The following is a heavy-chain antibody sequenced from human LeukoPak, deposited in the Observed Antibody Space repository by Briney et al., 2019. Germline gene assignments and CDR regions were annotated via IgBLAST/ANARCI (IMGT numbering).Heavy chain of an antibody. CDR1: GFTFSSYW. Sequence: GGSLRLSCAAAGFTFSSYWMHWVRQAPGKGLVWVSRINSDGSSTSYADSVKGRFTISRDNAKNTLYLQMNSLRAEDTAVYYCARDQIYCTGGYCYFDYWGQGTLVTVSS. D-gene: IGHD2-8*02. CDR3: ARDQIYCTGGYCYFDY. CDR2: INSDGSST. J-gene: IGHJ4*02. V-gene: IGHV3-74*01.